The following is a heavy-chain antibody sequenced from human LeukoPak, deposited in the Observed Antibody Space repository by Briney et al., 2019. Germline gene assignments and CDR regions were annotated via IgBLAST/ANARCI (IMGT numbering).Heavy chain of an antibody. Sequence: PGGSLRLSCAASGFTFSSNYMSWVRQAPGKGLEWVSVIYSGGSTYYADSVKGRFTISRDNSKNTLYLQMNSLRAEDTAVYYCAKTLGYYDILTGFDYWGQGTLVTVSS. D-gene: IGHD3-9*01. CDR3: AKTLGYYDILTGFDY. CDR1: GFTFSSNY. CDR2: IYSGGST. V-gene: IGHV3-66*01. J-gene: IGHJ4*02.